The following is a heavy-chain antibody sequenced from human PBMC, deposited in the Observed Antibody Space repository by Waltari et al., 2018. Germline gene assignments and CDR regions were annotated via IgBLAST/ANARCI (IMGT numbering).Heavy chain of an antibody. CDR1: GGTFSRYT. J-gene: IGHJ4*02. Sequence: QVQLVQSGAEVKKPGSSVKVYCKASGGTFSRYTISWGRQGPGQGLEWMGRIIPILGIANYAQKFQGRVTITADKSTSTAYMELSSLRSEDTAVYYCARGPNSGSLDWGQGTLVTVSS. V-gene: IGHV1-69*02. D-gene: IGHD1-26*01. CDR2: IIPILGIA. CDR3: ARGPNSGSLD.